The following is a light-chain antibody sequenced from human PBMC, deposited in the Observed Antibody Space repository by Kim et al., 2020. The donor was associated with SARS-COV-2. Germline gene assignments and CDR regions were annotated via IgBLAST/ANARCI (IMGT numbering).Light chain of an antibody. CDR2: SSN. J-gene: IGLJ3*02. V-gene: IGLV10-54*04. Sequence: PTATLTCTGNSDNVGNEGASWRQQHQGHPPNLLYYSSNNRPSGISARFSASRSGIAASLTITGLQPEDEADYYCSSWDRSLAAWVFGGGTQLTVL. CDR3: SSWDRSLAAWV. CDR1: SDNVGNEG.